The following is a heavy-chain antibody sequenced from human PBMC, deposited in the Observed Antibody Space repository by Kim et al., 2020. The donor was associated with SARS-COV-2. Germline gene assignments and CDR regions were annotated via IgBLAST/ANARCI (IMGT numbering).Heavy chain of an antibody. CDR2: SYT. D-gene: IGHD1-26*01. V-gene: IGHV3-11*03. Sequence: SYTNYADSLKGRFTISRDNAKNSLYLQMTSLRAEDTAVYYCATVSWSDDYWGQGTLVTVSS. CDR3: ATVSWSDDY. J-gene: IGHJ4*02.